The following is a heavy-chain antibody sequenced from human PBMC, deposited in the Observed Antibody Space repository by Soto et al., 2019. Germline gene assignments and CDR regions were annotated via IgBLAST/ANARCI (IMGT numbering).Heavy chain of an antibody. D-gene: IGHD3-3*01. V-gene: IGHV2-5*02. CDR1: GFSLSTSGVG. Sequence: QITLKESGPTLVKPTQTLTLTCTFSGFSLSTSGVGVGWIRQPPGKALEWLALIYWDDDKRYRPSLKSRLTITQDTPKNQVVLTMTNMDPVDTATYYCARQADFWSGYYLSDWGQGTLVTVSS. J-gene: IGHJ4*02. CDR3: ARQADFWSGYYLSD. CDR2: IYWDDDK.